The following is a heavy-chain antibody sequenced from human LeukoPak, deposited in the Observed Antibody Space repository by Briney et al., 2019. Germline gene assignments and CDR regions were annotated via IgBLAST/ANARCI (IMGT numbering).Heavy chain of an antibody. CDR1: GGSFSGYY. J-gene: IGHJ4*02. Sequence: ASETLSLTCAVYGGSFSGYYWSWIRQPPGKGLEWIGSIYYSGSTYYNPSLKSRVTISVDTSRNQFSLKLSSVTAADTAVYYCARHLAAAVFYWGQGTLVTVSS. CDR3: ARHLAAAVFY. D-gene: IGHD6-13*01. CDR2: IYYSGST. V-gene: IGHV4-34*01.